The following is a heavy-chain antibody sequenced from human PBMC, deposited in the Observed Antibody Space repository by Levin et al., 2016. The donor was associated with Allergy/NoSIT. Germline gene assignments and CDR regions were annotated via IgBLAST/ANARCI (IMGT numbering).Heavy chain of an antibody. Sequence: WVRQAPGQRLEWMGWINAGSGDTMYSQEFQGRVTITRDTSASTAYMELSSLRSEDTAVYYCAARPYGDYYFFDYWGQGTLVTVSS. V-gene: IGHV1-3*01. CDR2: INAGSGDT. D-gene: IGHD4-17*01. J-gene: IGHJ4*02. CDR3: AARPYGDYYFFDY.